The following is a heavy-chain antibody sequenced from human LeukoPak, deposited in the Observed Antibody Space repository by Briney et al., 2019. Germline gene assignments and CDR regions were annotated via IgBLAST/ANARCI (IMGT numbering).Heavy chain of an antibody. Sequence: ASVKVSCKASGGTFSSYAISWVRQAPGQGLEWMGGIIPIFGTANYTQKFQGRVTITADESTSTAYMELSSLRSEDMAVYYCARDLGYCSGGSCYDYWGQGTLVTVSS. V-gene: IGHV1-69*13. CDR3: ARDLGYCSGGSCYDY. CDR2: IIPIFGTA. D-gene: IGHD2-15*01. J-gene: IGHJ4*02. CDR1: GGTFSSYA.